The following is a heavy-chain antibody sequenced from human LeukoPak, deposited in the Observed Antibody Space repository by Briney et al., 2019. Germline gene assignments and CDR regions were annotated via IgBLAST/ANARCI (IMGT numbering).Heavy chain of an antibody. Sequence: PGGSLRLSCAASGFSVSDNYMSWVRQAPGKGLEWVSVIYSGGTTYYADAVKGRFTISRDNSKNTLYLEMTSLRAEDTAVYYCARDFVEMTTRTGAFDIWGQGTMVTVSS. D-gene: IGHD5-24*01. CDR2: IYSGGTT. CDR3: ARDFVEMTTRTGAFDI. V-gene: IGHV3-53*01. J-gene: IGHJ3*02. CDR1: GFSVSDNY.